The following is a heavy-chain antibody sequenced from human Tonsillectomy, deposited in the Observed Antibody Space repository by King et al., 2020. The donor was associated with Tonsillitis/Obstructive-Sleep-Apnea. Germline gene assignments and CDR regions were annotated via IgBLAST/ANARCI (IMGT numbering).Heavy chain of an antibody. Sequence: EVQLVESGGRLVQPGGSLRLSCAASGFIFSSDCMNWVRQAPGKGREWVSYIDMKSDRIYYADSVKGRFTISRDNAKNSLYLQMNSLRVDDTAVYYCAKGGRDGWDFDHWGQGTLVTVSS. D-gene: IGHD5-24*01. J-gene: IGHJ4*02. CDR1: GFIFSSDC. CDR2: IDMKSDRI. V-gene: IGHV3-48*04. CDR3: AKGGRDGWDFDH.